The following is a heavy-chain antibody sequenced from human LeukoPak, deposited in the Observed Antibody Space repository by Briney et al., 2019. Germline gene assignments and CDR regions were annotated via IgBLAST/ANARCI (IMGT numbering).Heavy chain of an antibody. CDR1: GLSFSDYS. V-gene: IGHV3-48*01. J-gene: IGHJ3*02. D-gene: IGHD6-19*01. Sequence: GGSLRLSCTASGLSFSDYSMNWVRQAPGKGLEWVSYISSTGNPRHYAESVEGRFTISRDNAKNSLYLQMNSLRAEDTAVYYCASPSSGWYDDAFDIWGQGTMVTVSS. CDR3: ASPSSGWYDDAFDI. CDR2: ISSTGNPR.